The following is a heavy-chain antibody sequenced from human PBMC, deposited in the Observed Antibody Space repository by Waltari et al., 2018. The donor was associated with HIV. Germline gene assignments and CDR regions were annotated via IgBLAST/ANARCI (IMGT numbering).Heavy chain of an antibody. CDR1: DLGLGSFW. CDR3: ATNGDWSFDV. CDR2: IQPAGNEK. Sequence: DGQLMEYGGGLVKPGGSLRLACVGADLGLGSFWMTGVRKAPGKGVGWVANIQPAGNEKYYVDSVKGRFTVSRDNARNSLYLDMDNMRAEDTAMYYCATNGDWSFDVWGQGTKVTVSP. V-gene: IGHV3-7*03. J-gene: IGHJ3*01. D-gene: IGHD3-9*01.